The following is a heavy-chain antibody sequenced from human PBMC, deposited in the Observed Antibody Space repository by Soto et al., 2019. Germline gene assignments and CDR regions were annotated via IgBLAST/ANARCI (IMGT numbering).Heavy chain of an antibody. CDR3: SKGTIPLIVALY. J-gene: IGHJ4*01. CDR2: ISYDGSNK. D-gene: IGHD2-15*01. Sequence: GSLRLSCAASGFTFSSYGMHWVRQAPGKGLEWVAVISYDGSNKYYADSVKGRFTISRDNSKNTLYLQMNSLRAEDTAVYYCSKGTIPLIVALYSDHETLVTLSS. CDR1: GFTFSSYG. V-gene: IGHV3-30*18.